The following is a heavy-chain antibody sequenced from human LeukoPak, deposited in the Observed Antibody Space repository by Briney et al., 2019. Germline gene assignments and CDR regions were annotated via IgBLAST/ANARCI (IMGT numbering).Heavy chain of an antibody. CDR2: IWYDGSKM. V-gene: IGHV3-33*01. CDR3: TRDGGSGIDY. J-gene: IGHJ4*02. Sequence: PGRSLRLSCVVSGFTFSSYGMHWLRQAPGKGLEWVAVIWYDGSKMFYGDSAKGRFSVSRDDSKNTLYLQMSSLRAEDTAVYYCTRDGGSGIDYWGQGTLVTVSS. D-gene: IGHD3-16*01. CDR1: GFTFSSYG.